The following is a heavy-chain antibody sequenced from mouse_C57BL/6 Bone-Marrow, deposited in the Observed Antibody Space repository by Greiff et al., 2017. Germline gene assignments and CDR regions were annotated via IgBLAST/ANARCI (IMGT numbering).Heavy chain of an antibody. V-gene: IGHV2-4*01. J-gene: IGHJ4*01. CDR2: IWSGGST. Sequence: QVQLQQSGPGLVQPSQSLSITCTVSGFSLTSYGVHWVRQPPGKGLEWLGVIWSGGSTDDNAAFISRLSISKDNSKSQVFFKMNSLQADDTAIYYCAKNDGYYGYYAMDYWGQGTSVTVSS. CDR3: AKNDGYYGYYAMDY. CDR1: GFSLTSYG. D-gene: IGHD2-3*01.